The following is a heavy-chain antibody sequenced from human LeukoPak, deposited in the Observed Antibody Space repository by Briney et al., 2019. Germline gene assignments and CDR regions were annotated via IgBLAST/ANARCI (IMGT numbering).Heavy chain of an antibody. CDR1: GYMFTDYS. J-gene: IGHJ4*02. D-gene: IGHD1-26*01. CDR2: INPNSGGT. CDR3: ARGISGETGY. Sequence: ASVKVSCKASGYMFTDYSMHWVRQAPGQGLEWMGRINPNSGGTDYAQKFQDRVTMTRDTSISTAYMELIRLRSDDTAVCYCARGISGETGYWGQGTLVTVSS. V-gene: IGHV1-2*06.